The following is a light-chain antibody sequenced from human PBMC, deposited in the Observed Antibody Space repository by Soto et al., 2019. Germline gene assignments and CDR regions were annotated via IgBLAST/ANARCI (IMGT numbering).Light chain of an antibody. J-gene: IGKJ1*01. CDR3: QQYNSYSPMT. CDR2: KAS. V-gene: IGKV1-5*03. CDR1: QSISSW. Sequence: IQMPQSPSTLSASVGDRVTITCRASQSISSWLAWYQQKPGKAPKLLIYKASSLESGVPSRFSGSGSGTEFTLTISSLQPDDFATYYCQQYNSYSPMTFGQGTKVDIK.